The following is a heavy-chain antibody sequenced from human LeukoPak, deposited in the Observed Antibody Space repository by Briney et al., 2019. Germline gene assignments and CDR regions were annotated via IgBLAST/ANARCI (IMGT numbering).Heavy chain of an antibody. J-gene: IGHJ6*03. CDR2: INPNSGGT. D-gene: IGHD2-21*02. CDR3: ARGTAGSYNDMGV. CDR1: GYTFSGYY. Sequence: ASVKVSCKASGYTFSGYYMHWVRQTPGQGLEWMGWINPNSGGTNYAQKFQGRVTMTRDTSISTAYMELSSLRSDDTAVYYCARGTAGSYNDMGVWGKGTTVTVSS. V-gene: IGHV1-2*02.